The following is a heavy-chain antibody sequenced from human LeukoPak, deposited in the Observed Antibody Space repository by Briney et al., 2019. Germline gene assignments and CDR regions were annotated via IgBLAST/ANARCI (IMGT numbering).Heavy chain of an antibody. CDR2: TYYRSKWYS. CDR1: GDSVSSNSAA. Sequence: SQTLSLTCAISGDSVSSNSAAWNWIRQSPSRGLEWLGRTYYRSKWYSDYVVSVKSRLTINPDTSKNQFSLQLNSVTPEDTAVYYCARDSSSWYNYSDYWGQGTLVTVSS. J-gene: IGHJ4*02. V-gene: IGHV6-1*01. CDR3: ARDSSSWYNYSDY. D-gene: IGHD6-13*01.